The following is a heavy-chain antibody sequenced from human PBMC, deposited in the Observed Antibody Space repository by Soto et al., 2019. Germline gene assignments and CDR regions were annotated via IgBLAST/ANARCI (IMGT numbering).Heavy chain of an antibody. V-gene: IGHV2-5*02. D-gene: IGHD5-12*01. CDR2: ISWDDHR. CDR1: GFSLTTSGVG. CDR3: AHKRGYRGYDDY. Sequence: QITLKESGPTLVKPTQTLTLTCTFSGFSLTTSGVGVDWIRQPPGKALEWLALISWDDHRRYSPSLKNRVSITTHTSKNQVVRTMPNMDPVDTATYHCAHKRGYRGYDDYWSQGTLGTVPS. J-gene: IGHJ4*02.